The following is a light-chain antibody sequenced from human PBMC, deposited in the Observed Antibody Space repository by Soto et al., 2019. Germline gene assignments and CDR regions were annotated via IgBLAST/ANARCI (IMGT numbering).Light chain of an antibody. Sequence: EILMTQSQANLSFSRGERATLSCRASQRISSILAWYQQKPGQAPRLLIYGASTRATGVPAGFSGGGSGTEFTLTSSSLQTEDFAVYFCQHYKDWPPYTFGQRTKLEIK. CDR3: QHYKDWPPYT. J-gene: IGKJ2*01. CDR2: GAS. CDR1: QRISSI. V-gene: IGKV3-15*01.